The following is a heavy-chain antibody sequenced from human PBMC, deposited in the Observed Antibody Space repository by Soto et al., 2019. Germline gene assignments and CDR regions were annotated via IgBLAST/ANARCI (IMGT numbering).Heavy chain of an antibody. J-gene: IGHJ6*04. D-gene: IGHD5-18*01. V-gene: IGHV1-46*01. CDR2: INPSGGST. Sequence: ASVKVSCKASGYTFTSYYMHWVRQAPGQGLEWMGIINPSGGSTSYAQKFQGRVTMTRDTSTSTVYMELSSLRPEDTAVYYCARDKREIQPTPAGMDVWGKGTTVTVSS. CDR3: ARDKREIQPTPAGMDV. CDR1: GYTFTSYY.